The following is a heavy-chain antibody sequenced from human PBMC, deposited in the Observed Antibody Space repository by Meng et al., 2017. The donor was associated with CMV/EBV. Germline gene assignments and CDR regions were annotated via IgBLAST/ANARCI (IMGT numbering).Heavy chain of an antibody. CDR3: AKGTISLTRRGVPYSSSSSRSSNYYYYGMDV. Sequence: SCAASGFTFSSYAMSWVRQAPGKGLEWVSAISGSGGSTYYADSVKGRFTISRDNSKNTLYLQMNSLRAEDTAVYYCAKGTISLTRRGVPYSSSSSRSSNYYYYGMDVWGQGTTVTVSS. V-gene: IGHV3-23*01. CDR2: ISGSGGST. D-gene: IGHD6-6*01. CDR1: GFTFSSYA. J-gene: IGHJ6*02.